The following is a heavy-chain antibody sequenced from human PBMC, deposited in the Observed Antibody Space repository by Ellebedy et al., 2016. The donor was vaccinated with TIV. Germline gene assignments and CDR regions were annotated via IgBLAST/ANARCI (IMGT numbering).Heavy chain of an antibody. Sequence: MPSETLSLTCSVSGGSVSSTRYYWAWIRQPPGKGLEYIGSFYYSGSPYYNPSFKSRATLSADTSKNQFSLNLRTVTAADTAVYYCARTDPWQPIDDWGQGILVAVSS. D-gene: IGHD2-21*02. J-gene: IGHJ4*02. CDR3: ARTDPWQPIDD. CDR1: GGSVSSTRYY. V-gene: IGHV4-39*01. CDR2: FYYSGSP.